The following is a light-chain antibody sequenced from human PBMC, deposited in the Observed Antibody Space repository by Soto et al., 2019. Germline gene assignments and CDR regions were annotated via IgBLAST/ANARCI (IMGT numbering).Light chain of an antibody. CDR2: GNT. Sequence: QLVLTQPPSVSGAPGQRVTISCTGSSSNIGAGYDVHWYLQLPGTAPKLLIYGNTNRPSGVPERFSGSKSGSSASLAITGLQAEDEADYYCQSHDSCLHASVFGTGTKLTVL. CDR3: QSHDSCLHASV. CDR1: SSNIGAGYD. V-gene: IGLV1-40*01. J-gene: IGLJ1*01.